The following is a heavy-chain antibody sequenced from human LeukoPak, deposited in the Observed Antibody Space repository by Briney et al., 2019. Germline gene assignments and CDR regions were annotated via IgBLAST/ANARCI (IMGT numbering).Heavy chain of an antibody. CDR2: IIPIFGTA. V-gene: IGHV1-69*05. CDR1: GRTFSSYA. CDR3: ARGDSSGLYDAFDI. Sequence: SVKVSCKASGRTFSSYAISWVRQAPGQGLEWMGGIIPIFGTANYAQKFQGRVTITTDESTNTAYMELSSLRSEDTAVYYCARGDSSGLYDAFDIWGQGTMVTVSS. D-gene: IGHD6-19*01. J-gene: IGHJ3*02.